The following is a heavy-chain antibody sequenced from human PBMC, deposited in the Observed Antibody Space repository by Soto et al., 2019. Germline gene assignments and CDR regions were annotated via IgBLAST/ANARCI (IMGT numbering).Heavy chain of an antibody. V-gene: IGHV1-69*13. D-gene: IGHD2-2*02. CDR3: AREGYCSSTSCYTWAFDI. CDR2: IIPIFGTA. CDR1: GGTFSSYA. Sequence: GASVKVSCKASGGTFSSYAISWVRQAPGQGLEWMGGIIPIFGTANYAQKFQGRVTITADESTSTAYMELSSLRSEDTAVYYRAREGYCSSTSCYTWAFDIWGQGTMVTVSS. J-gene: IGHJ3*02.